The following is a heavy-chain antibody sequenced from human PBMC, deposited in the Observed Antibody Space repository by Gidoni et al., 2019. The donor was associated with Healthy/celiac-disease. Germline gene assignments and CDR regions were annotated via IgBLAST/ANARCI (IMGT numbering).Heavy chain of an antibody. V-gene: IGHV1-69*06. J-gene: IGHJ3*02. Sequence: QVQLVQSGAEVKKPGSSVKVSCKASGGTFSSYAISWVRQAPGQGLEWMGGIIPIFGTANYAQKFQCRVTITADKSTSTAYMELSSLRSEDTAVYYCAREFYDYVWGSYRWRRGYAFDIWGQGTMVTVSS. CDR1: GGTFSSYA. CDR3: AREFYDYVWGSYRWRRGYAFDI. D-gene: IGHD3-16*02. CDR2: IIPIFGTA.